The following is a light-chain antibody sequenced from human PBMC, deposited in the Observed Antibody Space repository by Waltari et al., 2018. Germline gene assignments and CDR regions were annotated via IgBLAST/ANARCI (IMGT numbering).Light chain of an antibody. Sequence: QPALTQPRSVSGPLGQSVTISCTGPSTDVGGYNYVSWYQQRPGEAPQLIIYDVTQRPSGVPDRFSGSKSGNAASLTISGLQGEDEADYYCCSYADRFTVILFGAGTKLTVL. J-gene: IGLJ3*02. CDR1: STDVGGYNY. V-gene: IGLV2-11*01. CDR2: DVT. CDR3: CSYADRFTVIL.